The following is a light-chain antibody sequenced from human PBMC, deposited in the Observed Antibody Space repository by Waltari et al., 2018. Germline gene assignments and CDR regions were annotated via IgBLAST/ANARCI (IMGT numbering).Light chain of an antibody. CDR2: GHD. Sequence: SSELTQDPAVSVALGQTVRITCQGDSLRRYYASWYQQRPGQAPFLVLYGHDNRPSGIPDRFSGSTSGNTASLTITRAQAEDAGVYYCLSRGSSSTRVFGGGTTLTV. V-gene: IGLV3-19*01. CDR3: LSRGSSSTRV. J-gene: IGLJ3*02. CDR1: SLRRYY.